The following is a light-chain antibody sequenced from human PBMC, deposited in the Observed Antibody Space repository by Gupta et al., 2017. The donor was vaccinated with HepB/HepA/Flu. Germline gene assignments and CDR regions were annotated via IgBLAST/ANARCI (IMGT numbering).Light chain of an antibody. J-gene: IGLJ3*02. V-gene: IGLV1-44*01. CDR1: SSNIGINP. CDR2: SSY. Sequence: QSALTPPPSASGPPGQRVTISCSGGSSNIGINPVRWYHPRPVTAPKLLIYSSYQRPSVVPDRFSASKSVTSAALSISGLQAADDADYYSAAWYDIRDFWVFGGGTKLTVL. CDR3: AAWYDIRDFWV.